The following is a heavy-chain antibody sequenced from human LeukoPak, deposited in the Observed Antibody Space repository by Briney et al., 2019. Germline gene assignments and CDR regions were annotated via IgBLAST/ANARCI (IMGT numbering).Heavy chain of an antibody. CDR3: AKIAKDWTGAFDY. CDR1: GFTFSSYG. Sequence: GGFLRLSCAASGFTFSSYGMSWVRQAPGKGLEWVSAISGSGGSTYYADSVKGRFTISRDNSKNTLYLQMNSLRAEDTAVYYCAKIAKDWTGAFDYWGQGTLVTVSS. D-gene: IGHD3/OR15-3a*01. V-gene: IGHV3-23*01. CDR2: ISGSGGST. J-gene: IGHJ4*02.